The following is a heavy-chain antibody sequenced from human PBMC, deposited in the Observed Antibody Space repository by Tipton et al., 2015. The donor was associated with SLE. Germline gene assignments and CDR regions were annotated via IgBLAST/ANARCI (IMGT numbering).Heavy chain of an antibody. CDR3: ARVGDYYFDMDV. Sequence: GSLRLSCEASTFTFSVYWMSWVRQAPGKGQEWVSFVSSRSSYIYYADSVKGRFTVSRDNAENSLYLQMNSLRVEDTAVYFCARVGDYYFDMDVWGKGTTVTVSS. CDR1: TFTFSVYW. CDR2: VSSRSSYI. V-gene: IGHV3-21*01. J-gene: IGHJ6*03.